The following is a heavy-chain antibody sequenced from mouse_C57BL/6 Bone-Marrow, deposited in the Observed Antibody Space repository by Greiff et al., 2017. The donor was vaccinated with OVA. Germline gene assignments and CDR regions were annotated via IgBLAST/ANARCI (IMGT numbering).Heavy chain of an antibody. CDR3: ATAQVYAMDY. J-gene: IGHJ4*01. CDR1: GYAFSSSW. Sequence: VQLQQSGPELVKPGASVKISCKASGYAFSSSWMNWVKQRPGKGLEWIGRIYPGDGDTNYNGKFKGKATLTADKSSSTAYMQLSSLTSEDSAVYCCATAQVYAMDYWGQGTSVTVSS. D-gene: IGHD3-2*02. CDR2: IYPGDGDT. V-gene: IGHV1-82*01.